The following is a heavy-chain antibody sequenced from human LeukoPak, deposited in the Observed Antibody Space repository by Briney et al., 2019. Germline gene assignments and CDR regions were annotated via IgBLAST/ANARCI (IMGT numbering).Heavy chain of an antibody. CDR3: AKGLQPYYYDSSGYSIDY. CDR1: GFTFSSYG. CDR2: ISYDGSNK. Sequence: GGSLRLSCAASGFTFSSYGMHWVRQAPGKGLEWVAVISYDGSNKYYADSVKGRFTISRDNSKNTLYLQMNSLRAEDTAVYYCAKGLQPYYYDSSGYSIDYWGQGTLVTVSS. V-gene: IGHV3-30*18. J-gene: IGHJ4*02. D-gene: IGHD3-22*01.